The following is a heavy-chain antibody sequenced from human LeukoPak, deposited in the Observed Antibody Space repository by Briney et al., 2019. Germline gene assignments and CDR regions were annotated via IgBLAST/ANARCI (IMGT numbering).Heavy chain of an antibody. Sequence: GGSLRLSCAASGFTVSTNYMSWVRQAPGKGLEWVSVIYSGDSTYYADSVKGRFTISRDNSKNTLYLQMNSLRAEDTAVYYCARDLTSLSSGSYGGSWGQGTLVTDSS. J-gene: IGHJ5*02. CDR2: IYSGDST. CDR1: GFTVSTNY. CDR3: ARDLTSLSSGSYGGS. D-gene: IGHD1-26*01. V-gene: IGHV3-53*01.